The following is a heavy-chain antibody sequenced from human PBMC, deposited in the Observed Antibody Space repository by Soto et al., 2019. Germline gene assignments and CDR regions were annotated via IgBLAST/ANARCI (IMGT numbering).Heavy chain of an antibody. V-gene: IGHV3-23*01. D-gene: IGHD6-19*01. J-gene: IGHJ1*01. CDR3: ASWVIALGGTGYFRH. CDR2: ISANGGRA. Sequence: EAQLLESGGDLIQPGGSLTLSCAASGFTFASHAMSWVRQAPGKGLEWVSGISANGGRANYADSVKGRFYLARDNSKNTMFLQMDSLTGEDTAIYYCASWVIALGGTGYFRHWGQGTLVTVSS. CDR1: GFTFASHA.